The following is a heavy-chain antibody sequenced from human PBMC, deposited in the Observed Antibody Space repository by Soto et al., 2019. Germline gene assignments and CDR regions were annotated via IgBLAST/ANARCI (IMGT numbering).Heavy chain of an antibody. CDR1: GFRFEQYV. D-gene: IGHD2-8*02. CDR3: LKDDPTGAMDD. J-gene: IGHJ4*02. V-gene: IGHV3-9*01. Sequence: VQVVASGGGLVQPGRSLRLSCAVSGFRFEQYVMHWVRQAPGKGLECVSTVSPTGDTVAYADSVEGRFTVTRDNAKNSLYLQMNSLKADDTALYYCLKDDPTGAMDDWGQGTLVTVSS. CDR2: VSPTGDTV.